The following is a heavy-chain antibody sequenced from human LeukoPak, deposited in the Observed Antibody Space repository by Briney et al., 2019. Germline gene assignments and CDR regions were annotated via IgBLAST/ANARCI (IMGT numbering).Heavy chain of an antibody. Sequence: GGSLRLSCAASGFTFDDYGMSWVRQAPGKGLEWVSGINWNGGSTGYADSVKGRFTISRDNAKNSLYLQMNSLRAEDTALYYCARDSKTPYYYGSGSDTRGAFDIWGQGTMVTVSS. CDR2: INWNGGST. J-gene: IGHJ3*02. D-gene: IGHD3-10*01. CDR1: GFTFDDYG. V-gene: IGHV3-20*04. CDR3: ARDSKTPYYYGSGSDTRGAFDI.